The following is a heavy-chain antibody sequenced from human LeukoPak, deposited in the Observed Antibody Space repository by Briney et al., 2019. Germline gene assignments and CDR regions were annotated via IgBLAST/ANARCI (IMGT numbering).Heavy chain of an antibody. J-gene: IGHJ5*02. Sequence: SETLSLTCTVSGGSISSSSYYWGWIRQPPGKGLEWIGSIYYSGSTYYNPSLKSRVTISVDTSKNQFSLKLSSVTAADTAVYYCASPYYYGSGSYYQPWGQGTLVTVSS. D-gene: IGHD3-10*01. CDR3: ASPYYYGSGSYYQP. CDR2: IYYSGST. V-gene: IGHV4-39*01. CDR1: GGSISSSSYY.